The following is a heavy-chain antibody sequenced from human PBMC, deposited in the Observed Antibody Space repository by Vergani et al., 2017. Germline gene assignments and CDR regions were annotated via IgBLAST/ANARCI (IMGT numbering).Heavy chain of an antibody. CDR2: IFYTGTS. V-gene: IGHV4-39*01. CDR1: GTSISGSSDY. Sequence: QLQLQESGPGLLKPSETLSLTCSVSGTSISGSSDYWGWIRQPPGKGLEWIGSIFYTGTSYYNLSLKSRVTTSVDTSKNQFSLKLNSVTAADTAVYYCASNRDMATIGAFDYWGEGTLVTVSS. D-gene: IGHD5-24*01. CDR3: ASNRDMATIGAFDY. J-gene: IGHJ4*02.